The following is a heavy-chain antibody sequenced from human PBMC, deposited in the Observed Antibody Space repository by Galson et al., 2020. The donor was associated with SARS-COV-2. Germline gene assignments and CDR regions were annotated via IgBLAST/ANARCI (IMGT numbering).Heavy chain of an antibody. Sequence: SETLSLTCTVSGGSISSYYWSWIRQPPGKGLEWIGYIYYSGSTNYNPSLKSRVTISVDTSKNQFSLKLSSVTAADTAVYYCARGLDYYGSGSYYNPPFDYWGQGTLVTVSS. CDR1: GGSISSYY. D-gene: IGHD3-10*01. V-gene: IGHV4-59*13. CDR3: ARGLDYYGSGSYYNPPFDY. J-gene: IGHJ4*02. CDR2: IYYSGST.